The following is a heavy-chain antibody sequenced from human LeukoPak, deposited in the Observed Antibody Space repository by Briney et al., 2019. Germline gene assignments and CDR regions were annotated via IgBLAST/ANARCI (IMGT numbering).Heavy chain of an antibody. V-gene: IGHV4-4*07. J-gene: IGHJ5*02. Sequence: SETLSLTCTVSGGSISGYYWTWVRQAAGKGLEYIGRIYTSGSTNYNPSLKGRVTISEDTSKNQFSLKLTSVTAADTAVCYCAREGAANWFDPWGRGTLVTVSS. CDR2: IYTSGST. CDR3: AREGAANWFDP. D-gene: IGHD2-15*01. CDR1: GGSISGYY.